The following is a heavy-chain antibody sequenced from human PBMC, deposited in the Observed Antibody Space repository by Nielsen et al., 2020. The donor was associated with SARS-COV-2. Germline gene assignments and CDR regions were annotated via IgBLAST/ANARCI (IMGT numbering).Heavy chain of an antibody. J-gene: IGHJ4*02. Sequence: GGSLRLSCAASGFTFSSYGMHWVRQAPGKGLEWVAVISYDGSNKYHADSVKGRFTISRDNSNNTLFLQMNSLRADDTAVYYCARDQMGGYDVGSGMDYWGQGALVTVSS. V-gene: IGHV3-30*03. CDR1: GFTFSSYG. CDR3: ARDQMGGYDVGSGMDY. CDR2: ISYDGSNK. D-gene: IGHD5-12*01.